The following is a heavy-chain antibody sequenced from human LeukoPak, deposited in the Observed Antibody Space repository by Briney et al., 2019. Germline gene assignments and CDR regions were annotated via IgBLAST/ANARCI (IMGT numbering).Heavy chain of an antibody. D-gene: IGHD6-13*01. CDR3: AKVGAGSSWYWFDY. CDR1: GSTFSSHA. Sequence: GGSLRLSCAASGSTFSSHAMSWVRQAPGKGLEWVSGISGSGGSTYYADSVKGRFTIFRDNSKNTLYLQMNSLRAEDTAVYYCAKVGAGSSWYWFDYWGQGTLVTVSS. J-gene: IGHJ4*02. CDR2: ISGSGGST. V-gene: IGHV3-23*01.